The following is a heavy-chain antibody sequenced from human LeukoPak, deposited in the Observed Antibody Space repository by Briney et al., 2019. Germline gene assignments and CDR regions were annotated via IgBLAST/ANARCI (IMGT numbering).Heavy chain of an antibody. Sequence: PGGSLRLSCAASGFTFSTYGMNWVRQAPGRGLEWVSYISSSSSAIHYADSVKGRFTISRDNAKNSLYLQMNSLRAEDTAVYYCARDWGVVRGAITPDYWGQGTLVTVSS. D-gene: IGHD3-10*01. V-gene: IGHV3-48*01. J-gene: IGHJ4*02. CDR2: ISSSSSAI. CDR1: GFTFSTYG. CDR3: ARDWGVVRGAITPDY.